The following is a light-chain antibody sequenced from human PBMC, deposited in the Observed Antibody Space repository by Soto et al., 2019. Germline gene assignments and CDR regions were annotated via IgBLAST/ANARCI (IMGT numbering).Light chain of an antibody. CDR2: SAS. CDR1: ETISDY. Sequence: IQMTQSPSSLSASVGDRVTITSRSSETISDYLDWYQHKPGEAPKVLISSASTLRGGVPSRFSGTGSVSDFTLTISSLHPEDVATYYCQQTFSKLLSVGGGTKVEI. CDR3: QQTFSKLLS. V-gene: IGKV1-39*01. J-gene: IGKJ4*01.